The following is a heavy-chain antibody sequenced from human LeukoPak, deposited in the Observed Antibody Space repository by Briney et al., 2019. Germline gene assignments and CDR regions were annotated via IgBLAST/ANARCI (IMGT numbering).Heavy chain of an antibody. V-gene: IGHV3-74*01. CDR3: ARAPSEIGGYYPEYFRH. CDR1: GFTFSNYW. CDR2: IKSDGRT. D-gene: IGHD3-22*01. Sequence: GGSLRLSCAAAGFTFSNYWMHWVRQAPGKGLVWVSRIKSDGRTNYAGSVKGRFTISRDNTKNTVSLQMNSLRAEDTGVYYCARAPSEIGGYYPEYFRHWGQGTLVTVSS. J-gene: IGHJ1*01.